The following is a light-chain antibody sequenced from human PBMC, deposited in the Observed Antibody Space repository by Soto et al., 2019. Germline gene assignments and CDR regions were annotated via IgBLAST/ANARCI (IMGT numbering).Light chain of an antibody. CDR3: SSYAGSNITV. CDR1: SSDVGGYNY. Sequence: QSALTQPPSASGSPGQSVTISCTGTSSDVGGYNYVSWYQQHPGKAPKLMIYEVSKRPSGVPDRFSGSKSGNTASLTVSGLQAEDEADYCCSSYAGSNITVFGTGTKLTVL. V-gene: IGLV2-8*01. CDR2: EVS. J-gene: IGLJ1*01.